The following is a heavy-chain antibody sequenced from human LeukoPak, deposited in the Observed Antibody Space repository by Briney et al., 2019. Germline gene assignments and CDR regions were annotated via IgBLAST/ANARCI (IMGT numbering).Heavy chain of an antibody. J-gene: IGHJ3*02. CDR1: GGSIRVHY. V-gene: IGHV4-4*07. Sequence: SETLSLTCTVSGGSIRVHYWSWIWQSAGEGLERLGRVYPSGITNYNPSLKSRVTISMDASTNLFSLKLTSVAAADRAVYYCARDGRQRITMDTGALDIWGQGTMVTVSS. D-gene: IGHD3-10*01. CDR2: VYPSGIT. CDR3: ARDGRQRITMDTGALDI.